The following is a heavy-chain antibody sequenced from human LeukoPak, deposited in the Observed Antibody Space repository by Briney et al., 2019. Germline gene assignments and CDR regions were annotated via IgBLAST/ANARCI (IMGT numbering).Heavy chain of an antibody. CDR1: GFTFSSYA. D-gene: IGHD1-26*01. V-gene: IGHV3-30-3*01. CDR2: ISYDGSNK. CDR3: ARIRSGTYCAGDY. J-gene: IGHJ4*02. Sequence: GRSLRLSCAASGFTFSSYAMHWVRQAPGKGLEWVAVISYDGSNKYYADSVKGRFTISRDNAKNSLYLQMDSLRAEDTAVYYCARIRSGTYCAGDYWGQGTLVTVSS.